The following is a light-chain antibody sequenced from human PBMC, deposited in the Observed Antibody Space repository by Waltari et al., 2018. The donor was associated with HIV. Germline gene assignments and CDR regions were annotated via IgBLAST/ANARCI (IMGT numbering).Light chain of an antibody. CDR3: ATWDDSVNAHVV. CDR2: KND. J-gene: IGLJ2*01. V-gene: IGLV1-47*01. CDR1: GTNIGTSY. Sequence: QSVLTQPPSASGTPGQRVTISCSGSGTNIGTSYVSWYQKFPGTAPKLLIYKNDERPSGVPDRFSGSKSGTSASLAISGLRSEDEADYYCATWDDSVNAHVVFGGGTKLTVL.